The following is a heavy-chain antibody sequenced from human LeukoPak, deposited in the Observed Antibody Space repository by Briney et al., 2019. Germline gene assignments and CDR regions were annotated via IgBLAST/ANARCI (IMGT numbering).Heavy chain of an antibody. D-gene: IGHD3-3*01. Sequence: ASVKVSCKASGYTFTSYYMHWVRQAPGQGLEWMGIINPSGGSTSYAQKFQGRVTMTRDTSTSTVYMELSSLRSEDMAVYYCARDQTIFGVVNGWFDPWGQGTLVTVSS. CDR2: INPSGGST. CDR3: ARDQTIFGVVNGWFDP. CDR1: GYTFTSYY. J-gene: IGHJ5*02. V-gene: IGHV1-46*01.